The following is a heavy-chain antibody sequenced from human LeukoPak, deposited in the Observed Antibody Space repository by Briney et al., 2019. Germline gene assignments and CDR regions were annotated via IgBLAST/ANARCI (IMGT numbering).Heavy chain of an antibody. D-gene: IGHD2-21*01. Sequence: GGSLRLSCETSGFTFSGYALHWVRQAPGKGLEWVAVASYDGDNKYYADSAKGRFTISRDDSTNTLYLQMSSLRPEDTATYYCAKDGCAGDCFDYWGPGTLVAVSS. J-gene: IGHJ4*02. CDR1: GFTFSGYA. V-gene: IGHV3-30*18. CDR2: ASYDGDNK. CDR3: AKDGCAGDCFDY.